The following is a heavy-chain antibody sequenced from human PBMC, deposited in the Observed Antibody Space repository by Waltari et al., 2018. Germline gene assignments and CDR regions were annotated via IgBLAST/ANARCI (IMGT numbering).Heavy chain of an antibody. CDR1: GIIVSANY. Sequence: EVQLVESGGGLIQPGGSLRLSCAASGIIVSANYMNWVRQAPGKGPQWVSVIYSAGRTYYADCVKGRFTISRDNTKNTVYLQMNNLKTEDTAVYYCARPGEGPSSHWGQGTLVTVSS. V-gene: IGHV3-53*01. D-gene: IGHD4-17*01. CDR2: IYSAGRT. CDR3: ARPGEGPSSH. J-gene: IGHJ4*02.